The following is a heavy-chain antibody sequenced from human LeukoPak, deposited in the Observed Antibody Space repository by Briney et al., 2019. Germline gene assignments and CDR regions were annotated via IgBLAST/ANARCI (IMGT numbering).Heavy chain of an antibody. CDR3: ATGSGSSGDY. J-gene: IGHJ4*02. CDR1: GHTHTELS. CDR2: FDPEDGET. Sequence: AASVKVSCKVCGHTHTELSMQGVRQAPGKGLEWMGGFDPEDGETIYAQEFQGRVTMTEDTSTDTAYMELSCLRSEDTAVYYCATGSGSSGDYWGQGTLVTVSS. V-gene: IGHV1-24*01. D-gene: IGHD1-26*01.